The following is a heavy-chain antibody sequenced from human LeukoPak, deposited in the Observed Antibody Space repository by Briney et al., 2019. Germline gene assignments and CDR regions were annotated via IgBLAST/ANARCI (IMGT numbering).Heavy chain of an antibody. D-gene: IGHD6-19*01. CDR2: ISYDGSNK. CDR1: GFTFSSYG. V-gene: IGHV3-30*18. CDR3: AKDLKKKGAVAGTGDDFDY. Sequence: GGSLRLSCAASGFTFSSYGMHWVRQAPGKGLEWVAVISYDGSNKYYADSVKGRFTISRDNSKNTLYVQMNSLRAEDTAVYYCAKDLKKKGAVAGTGDDFDYWGQGTLVTVSS. J-gene: IGHJ4*02.